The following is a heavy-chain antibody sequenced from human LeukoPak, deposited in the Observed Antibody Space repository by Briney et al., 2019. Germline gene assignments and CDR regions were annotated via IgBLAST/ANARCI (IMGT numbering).Heavy chain of an antibody. J-gene: IGHJ3*02. V-gene: IGHV1-18*01. D-gene: IGHD3-9*01. Sequence: GASVKVSCKASGYTFTSYGISWVRQAPGQGLEWMGWISAYNGNTNYAQKLQGRVTMTEDTSTDTAYMELSSLRSEDTAVYYCATDQIYYDILTGPRAFDIWGQGTMVTVSS. CDR1: GYTFTSYG. CDR2: ISAYNGNT. CDR3: ATDQIYYDILTGPRAFDI.